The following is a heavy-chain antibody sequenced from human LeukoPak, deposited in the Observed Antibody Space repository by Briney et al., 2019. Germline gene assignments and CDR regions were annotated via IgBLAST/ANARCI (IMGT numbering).Heavy chain of an antibody. Sequence: SQTLSLTCTVSGGSISSGDYYWSWTRQPPGKGLEWIGYIYYSGSTYYNPSLKSRVTISVDTSKNQFSLKLSSVTAADTAVYYCARVVGFVAAIDAFDIWGQGTMVTVSS. D-gene: IGHD1-26*01. CDR2: IYYSGST. V-gene: IGHV4-30-4*01. CDR3: ARVVGFVAAIDAFDI. J-gene: IGHJ3*02. CDR1: GGSISSGDYY.